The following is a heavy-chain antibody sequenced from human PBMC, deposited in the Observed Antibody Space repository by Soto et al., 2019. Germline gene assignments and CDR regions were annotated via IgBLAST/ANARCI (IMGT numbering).Heavy chain of an antibody. CDR1: GYTFRNYG. CDR3: ERDWRQFVPNSDNFEV. Sequence: QVQLVQSGAELKKPGASVKVSCKASGYTFRNYGINWVRQAPGQGLEWMGWISAYNGNTKYAQKFQGRVTMATDTPTSTAYMELSSLKSYDTAVYDCERDWRQFVPNSDNFEVWGQGTTVTVS. CDR2: ISAYNGNT. J-gene: IGHJ3*01. D-gene: IGHD6-6*01. V-gene: IGHV1-18*01.